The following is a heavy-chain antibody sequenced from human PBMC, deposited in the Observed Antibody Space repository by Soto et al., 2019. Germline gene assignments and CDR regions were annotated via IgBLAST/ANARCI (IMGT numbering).Heavy chain of an antibody. CDR3: AKGNTSGWYFFDY. CDR1: GFTFINCA. V-gene: IGHV3-23*01. J-gene: IGHJ4*02. Sequence: EVQLWESGGGLVQPGGSLRLSCEASGFTFINCAMSWVRQAPGKGLEWVSGISGTGRSTFYADSVEGRFTISRDNSKNTVYLQMNSLRAEDKAVYYCAKGNTSGWYFFDYWGQGTLVTVSS. CDR2: ISGTGRST. D-gene: IGHD6-19*01.